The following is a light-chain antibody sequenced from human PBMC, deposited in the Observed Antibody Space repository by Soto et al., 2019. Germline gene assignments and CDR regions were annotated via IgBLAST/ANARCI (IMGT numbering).Light chain of an antibody. V-gene: IGKV3-15*01. CDR3: QQYNNWPLT. CDR1: QSVSSN. Sequence: EIVLTQSPATLSLSPGERATLSCRASQSVSSNLAWYQQKPGQAPRLLIYGGSTRATGIPARFSGSGSGTEFTLTISSLQSEDFAVYYCQQYNNWPLTFGPGTKVDIK. CDR2: GGS. J-gene: IGKJ3*01.